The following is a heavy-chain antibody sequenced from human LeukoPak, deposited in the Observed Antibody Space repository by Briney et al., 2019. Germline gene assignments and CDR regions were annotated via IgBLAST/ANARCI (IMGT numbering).Heavy chain of an antibody. J-gene: IGHJ4*02. D-gene: IGHD2-2*01. CDR3: ARERVRYCSSTSCYFDY. CDR1: GGTFSSYA. Sequence: SVNVSCKASGGTFSSYAISWVRQAPGQGLEWMGRIIPILGIANYAQKFQGRVTITADKSTSTAYMELSSLKSEDTAVYYCARERVRYCSSTSCYFDYWGQGTLVTVSS. CDR2: IIPILGIA. V-gene: IGHV1-69*04.